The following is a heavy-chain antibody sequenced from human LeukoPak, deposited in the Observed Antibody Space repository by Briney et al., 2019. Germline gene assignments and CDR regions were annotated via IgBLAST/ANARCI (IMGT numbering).Heavy chain of an antibody. CDR1: GFSLSTSGVG. J-gene: IGHJ5*02. D-gene: IGHD2-2*01. CDR2: IYWDDDK. CDR3: AHRLGYCSSTSCYNWFDP. V-gene: IGHV2-5*02. Sequence: ESGPTLVKPTPTLTLTCTFSGFSLSTSGVGVGWIRQPPGKALEWLALIYWDDDKRYSPSLKSRLTITKDTSKNQVVLTMTNMDPVDTATYYCAHRLGYCSSTSCYNWFDPWGQGTLVTVSS.